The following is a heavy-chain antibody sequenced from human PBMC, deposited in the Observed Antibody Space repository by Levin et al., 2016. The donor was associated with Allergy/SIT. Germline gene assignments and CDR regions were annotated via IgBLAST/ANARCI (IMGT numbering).Heavy chain of an antibody. Sequence: SETLSLTCTVSGGSITSSSNYWGWIRQPPGKGLEWIASIYYTGNTYYSPSLKSRVTIFVDTSKNQFSLKLSSVTAADTAVYYCARVTTGYQYGMDVWGQGTTVTVSS. CDR3: ARVTTGYQYGMDV. V-gene: IGHV4-39*01. D-gene: IGHD2-15*01. CDR1: GGSITSSSNY. CDR2: IYYTGNT. J-gene: IGHJ6*02.